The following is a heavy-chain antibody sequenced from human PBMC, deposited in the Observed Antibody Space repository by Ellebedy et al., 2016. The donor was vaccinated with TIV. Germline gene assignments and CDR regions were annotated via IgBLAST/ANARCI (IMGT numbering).Heavy chain of an antibody. Sequence: SGPTLVKPTQTLTLTCTFSGFSLSTSGVGVGWIRQPPGKALEWLALIYWNDDKRYSPSLKSRLTITKDTSKNQVVLTMTNMDPVDTATYYCAHGKEVDYRNWFDPWGQGTLVTVSS. CDR2: IYWNDDK. CDR1: GFSLSTSGVG. CDR3: AHGKEVDYRNWFDP. J-gene: IGHJ5*02. D-gene: IGHD4-11*01. V-gene: IGHV2-5*01.